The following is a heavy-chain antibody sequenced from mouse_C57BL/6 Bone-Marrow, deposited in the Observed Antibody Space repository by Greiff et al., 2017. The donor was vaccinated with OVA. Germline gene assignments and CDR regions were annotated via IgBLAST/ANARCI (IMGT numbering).Heavy chain of an antibody. V-gene: IGHV1-64*01. CDR1: GYTFTSYW. Sequence: QVQLQQPGAELVKPGASVKLSCKASGYTFTSYWMHWVKQRPGQGLEWIGMIHPNSGSTNYNEKFKSKATLTVDKSSSTAYMQLSSLTSEDSAVYFCARYGAAHYYGSSPDYWGQGTTLTVSS. CDR2: IHPNSGST. D-gene: IGHD1-1*01. J-gene: IGHJ2*01. CDR3: ARYGAAHYYGSSPDY.